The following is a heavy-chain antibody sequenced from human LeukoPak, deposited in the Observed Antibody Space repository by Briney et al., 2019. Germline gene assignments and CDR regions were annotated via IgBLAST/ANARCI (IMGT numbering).Heavy chain of an antibody. CDR1: GFTFSTYA. Sequence: PGGSLRLSCAASGFTFSTYAMSWVRQAPGTGLEWVSAISGSGGSTYYADSVKGRFTISRDNSKITLYLQMNSLRAEDTAVYYCAKSYNGYESKPDYWGQGTLVTVSS. J-gene: IGHJ4*02. V-gene: IGHV3-23*01. CDR2: ISGSGGST. CDR3: AKSYNGYESKPDY. D-gene: IGHD5-12*01.